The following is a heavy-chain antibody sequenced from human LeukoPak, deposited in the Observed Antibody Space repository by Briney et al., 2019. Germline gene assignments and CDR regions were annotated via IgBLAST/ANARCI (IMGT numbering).Heavy chain of an antibody. CDR2: ISSTSIYI. J-gene: IGHJ4*02. V-gene: IGHV3-21*01. CDR3: ARFVWSTGYYHDY. D-gene: IGHD3-22*01. Sequence: GSPRLSCAASGFTFSSYSMGWVRQAPGKGLEWVSSISSTSIYISYADSVKGRFTISRDNAKNSLYLQMNSLRAEDTAVYYCARFVWSTGYYHDYWGQGALGTVSS. CDR1: GFTFSSYS.